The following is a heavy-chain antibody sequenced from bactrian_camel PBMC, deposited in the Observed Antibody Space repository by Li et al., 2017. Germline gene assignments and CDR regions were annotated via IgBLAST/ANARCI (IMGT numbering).Heavy chain of an antibody. Sequence: QLVESGGGLVQPGGSLRLSCAASGFMFSSYWMYWVRQVSGKGLEWVSIINSAGGTTYYADSVKGRFTVSRDNAKNTVYLQMNSLKAEDTAVYYCVRAASSQMGWADFGYWGQGTQVTVS. D-gene: IGHD5*01. J-gene: IGHJ6*01. CDR2: INSAGGTT. V-gene: IGHV3S25*01. CDR1: GFMFSSYW. CDR3: VRAASSQMGWADFGY.